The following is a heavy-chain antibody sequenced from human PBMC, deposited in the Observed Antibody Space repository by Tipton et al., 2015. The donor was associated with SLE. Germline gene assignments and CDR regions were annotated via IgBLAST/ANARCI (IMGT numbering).Heavy chain of an antibody. V-gene: IGHV4-4*07. CDR3: ARGSDGEYVRYFDV. Sequence: TLSLTCTVSGGSISFCYWSWIRQSAGRGLEWIGRIYSSGDRDYNPSLRSRVTMSIDASQNRVSLRLKSVSAADTAVYYCARGSDGEYVRYFDVWGPGTLVTVSS. CDR2: IYSSGDR. CDR1: GGSISFCY. D-gene: IGHD4-17*01. J-gene: IGHJ2*01.